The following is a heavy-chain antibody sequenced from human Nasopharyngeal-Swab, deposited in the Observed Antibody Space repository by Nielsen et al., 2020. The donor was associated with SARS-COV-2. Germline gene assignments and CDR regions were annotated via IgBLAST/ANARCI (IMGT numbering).Heavy chain of an antibody. CDR3: ARAGRVAYYDFWSGYYPPYYYYGMDV. CDR1: GFTFSCYD. J-gene: IGHJ6*02. Sequence: GESLKISCAASGFTFSCYDMHWVRQATGKGLEWVSAIGTAGDTYYPGSVKGRFTISRENAKNSLYLQMNSLRAGDTAVYYCARAGRVAYYDFWSGYYPPYYYYGMDVWGQGTTVTVSS. D-gene: IGHD3-3*01. CDR2: IGTAGDT. V-gene: IGHV3-13*04.